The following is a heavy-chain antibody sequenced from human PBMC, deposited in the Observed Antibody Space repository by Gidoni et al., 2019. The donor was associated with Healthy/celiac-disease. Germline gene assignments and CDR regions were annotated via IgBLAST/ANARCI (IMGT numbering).Heavy chain of an antibody. CDR2: ISGSGGST. J-gene: IGHJ6*03. Sequence: EVQLLESGGGLVQPGGCLSLPCAAPGLSFSRYAMSWVRQAPGKGLEWVSAISGSGGSTYYADSVKGRFTISRDNTKNTLYLQMNSLRAEDTAVYYCAKSSRDYYYYYYYMDVWGKVTTVTVSS. CDR1: GLSFSRYA. CDR3: AKSSRDYYYYYYYMDV. V-gene: IGHV3-23*01. D-gene: IGHD6-13*01.